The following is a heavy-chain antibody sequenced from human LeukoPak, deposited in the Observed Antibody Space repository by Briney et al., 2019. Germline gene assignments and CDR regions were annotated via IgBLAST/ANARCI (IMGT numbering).Heavy chain of an antibody. CDR3: ARELAVTTLSGVGYYYGMDV. Sequence: EASVKVSCKASGYTFTSYGISWVRQAPGQGLEWMGWISAYNGNTNYAQKLRGRVTMTTDTSTSTAYMELRSLRSDDTAVYYCARELAVTTLSGVGYYYGMDVWGQGTTVTVSS. CDR2: ISAYNGNT. J-gene: IGHJ6*02. D-gene: IGHD4-17*01. V-gene: IGHV1-18*01. CDR1: GYTFTSYG.